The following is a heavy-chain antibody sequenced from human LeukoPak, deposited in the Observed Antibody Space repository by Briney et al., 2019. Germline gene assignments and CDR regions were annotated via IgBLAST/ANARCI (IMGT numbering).Heavy chain of an antibody. D-gene: IGHD2-2*01. J-gene: IGHJ6*02. CDR2: IYYSGST. Sequence: SETLSLTCTVSGGSISSYYWSWIRQPPGKGLEWIGYIYYSGSTNYNPSLKSRVSISVDTSKNQFSLKLSSVTAADTAVYYCARTLGYCSSTSCAGRYYYYGMDVWGQGTTVTVSS. CDR3: ARTLGYCSSTSCAGRYYYYGMDV. V-gene: IGHV4-59*08. CDR1: GGSISSYY.